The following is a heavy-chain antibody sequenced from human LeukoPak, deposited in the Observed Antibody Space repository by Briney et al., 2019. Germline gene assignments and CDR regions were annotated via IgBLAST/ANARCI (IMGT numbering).Heavy chain of an antibody. D-gene: IGHD6-13*01. CDR1: GFTFDDYA. CDR2: ISWNSGSI. V-gene: IGHV3-9*01. J-gene: IGHJ6*02. CDR3: AKDRIAAAGGVYGMDV. Sequence: GGSLRLSCAASGFTFDDYAMHWVRQAPGEGLEWVSGISWNSGSIGYADSVKGRFTISRDNAKNSLYLQMNSLRAEDTALYYCAKDRIAAAGGVYGMDVWGQGTTVTVSS.